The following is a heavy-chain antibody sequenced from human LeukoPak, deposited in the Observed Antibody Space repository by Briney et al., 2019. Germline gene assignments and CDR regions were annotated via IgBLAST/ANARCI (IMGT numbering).Heavy chain of an antibody. CDR3: ASAGRYYSRY. J-gene: IGHJ4*02. Sequence: GGSLRLSCAASGFIFSDYRMSWVRQAPGKGLEWVANINQDGSEKYYVDSVKGRFTISRYNAKNSMYLQMNSLRAEDTAVYYCASAGRYYSRYWGQGTLVTVSS. CDR2: INQDGSEK. D-gene: IGHD1-26*01. CDR1: GFIFSDYR. V-gene: IGHV3-7*01.